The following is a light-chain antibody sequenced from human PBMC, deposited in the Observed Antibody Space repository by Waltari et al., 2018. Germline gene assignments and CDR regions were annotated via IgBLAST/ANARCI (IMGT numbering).Light chain of an antibody. V-gene: IGLV2-14*01. Sequence: QSALTQPASVSGSPGHSITISCTGTSSDVGGYNYVSWYQQHPGKAPQLMIYEVSNRPSGVSNRFSGSKSGNTVSLTISGLQAEDEADYYCSSYTSSSTPYVFGTGTKVTVL. CDR3: SSYTSSSTPYV. CDR1: SSDVGGYNY. J-gene: IGLJ1*01. CDR2: EVS.